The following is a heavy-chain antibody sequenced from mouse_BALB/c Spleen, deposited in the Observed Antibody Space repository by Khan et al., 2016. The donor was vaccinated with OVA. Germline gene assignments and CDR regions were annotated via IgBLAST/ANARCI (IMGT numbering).Heavy chain of an antibody. CDR1: GFTFSDYY. V-gene: IGHV5-12*01. J-gene: IGHJ3*02. CDR2: ISNGGGST. Sequence: EVELVESGGGLVQPGGSLKLSCAPSGFTFSDYYMYWVRQTLEKRLEWVAYISNGGGSTYYPDTVKGRFTISRDNAKNTLYLQMSRLKSEDTAMYYCARHGYWGQGSLVTVSA. CDR3: ARHGY.